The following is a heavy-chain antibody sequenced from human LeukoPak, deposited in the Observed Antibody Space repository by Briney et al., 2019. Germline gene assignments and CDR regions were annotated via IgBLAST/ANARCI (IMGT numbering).Heavy chain of an antibody. Sequence: ASVKVSCKASGYTFTGYYMHWVRQAPGQGLEWMGWINPNSGGTNYAQKFQGRVTMTRDTSISTAYMELSRLRSDDTAVYYCARVAAAGTRNWFDPWGQGTLVTVSS. D-gene: IGHD6-13*01. CDR3: ARVAAAGTRNWFDP. J-gene: IGHJ5*02. CDR1: GYTFTGYY. CDR2: INPNSGGT. V-gene: IGHV1-2*02.